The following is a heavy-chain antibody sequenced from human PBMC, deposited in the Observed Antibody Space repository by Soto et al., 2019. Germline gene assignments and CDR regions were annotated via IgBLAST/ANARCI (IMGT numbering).Heavy chain of an antibody. CDR2: ISSSSSYI. D-gene: IGHD5-12*01. CDR3: ARDRVGGYDFVYGMDV. CDR1: GFTFSSYS. Sequence: GGSLRLSCAASGFTFSSYSMNWVRQAPGKGLEWVSSISSSSSYIYYADSVKGRFTISRDNAKNSLYLQMNSLRAEDTAVYYCARDRVGGYDFVYGMDVWGQGTTVTVSS. V-gene: IGHV3-21*01. J-gene: IGHJ6*02.